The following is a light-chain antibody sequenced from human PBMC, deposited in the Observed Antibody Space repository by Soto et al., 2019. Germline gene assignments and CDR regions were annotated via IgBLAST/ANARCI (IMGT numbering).Light chain of an antibody. CDR2: DDN. J-gene: IGLJ1*01. Sequence: QSLRTQPPSVSAAPGQKVTISCSGSSSNIGGNSVSWYQQLPGTAPKLLIYDDNKRPSGIPDRFSGSKSGNTASLTISGLQADDEADYYCCSYAGSYTFYVFGTGTKVTVL. CDR3: CSYAGSYTFYV. V-gene: IGLV1-51*01. CDR1: SSNIGGNS.